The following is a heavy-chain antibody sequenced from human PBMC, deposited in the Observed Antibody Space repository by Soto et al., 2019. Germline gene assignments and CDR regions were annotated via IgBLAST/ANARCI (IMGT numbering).Heavy chain of an antibody. CDR1: GFSLSTSGVG. J-gene: IGHJ6*02. CDR3: AHRPGVWPV. D-gene: IGHD3-10*01. Sequence: ESCPTLVNPTQTLTLTCTFSGFSLSTSGVGAGAIRQPPGKALEWLALIYWDDDKGYSASLKSRLTITKDTSKNQEVLTMTNMDPVDIATYYCAHRPGVWPVWGQGTTVKISS. V-gene: IGHV2-5*02. CDR2: IYWDDDK.